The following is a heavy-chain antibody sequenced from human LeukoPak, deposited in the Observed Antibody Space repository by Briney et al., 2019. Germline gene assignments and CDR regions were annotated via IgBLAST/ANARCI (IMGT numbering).Heavy chain of an antibody. D-gene: IGHD6-19*01. CDR1: GGPISNYY. J-gene: IGHJ4*02. Sequence: SETLSLTCTASGGPISNYYWSWIRQSPGKGLEWIGYIYYSGSTNYNPSLKSRVTISVDTSKNLFSLKLTSVTAADTAVYYCARHGGWLAGARNWGQGTLVTVSS. CDR2: IYYSGST. CDR3: ARHGGWLAGARN. V-gene: IGHV4-59*08.